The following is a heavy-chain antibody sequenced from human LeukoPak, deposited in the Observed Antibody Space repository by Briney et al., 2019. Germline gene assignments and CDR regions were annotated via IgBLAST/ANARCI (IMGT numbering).Heavy chain of an antibody. CDR3: ARAGIAENWFDP. V-gene: IGHV1-18*01. J-gene: IGHJ5*02. CDR2: ISAYNGNT. Sequence: ASVKVSCKASGYTFTTYGINWVRQAPGQGLEWMGWISAYNGNTNYAQKVQGRVTMTTDTSTSTVYMELSSLRSEDTAVYYCARAGIAENWFDPWGQGTLVTVSS. CDR1: GYTFTTYG. D-gene: IGHD6-13*01.